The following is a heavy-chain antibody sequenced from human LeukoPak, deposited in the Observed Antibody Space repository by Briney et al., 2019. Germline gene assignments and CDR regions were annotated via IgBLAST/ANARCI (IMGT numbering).Heavy chain of an antibody. CDR2: MNPNSGNT. J-gene: IGHJ4*02. CDR1: GYTFTSYD. D-gene: IGHD3-3*01. Sequence: GASVKVSCKASGYTFTSYDINWVRQATGQGLGWMGWMNPNSGNTGYAQKFQGRVTITRNTSISTAYMELSSLRSEDTAVYYCARGGDYDFWSGYPRPFDYWGQGTLVTVSS. CDR3: ARGGDYDFWSGYPRPFDY. V-gene: IGHV1-8*03.